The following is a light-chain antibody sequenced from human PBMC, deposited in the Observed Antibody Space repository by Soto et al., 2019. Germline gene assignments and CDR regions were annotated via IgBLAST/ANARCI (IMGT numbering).Light chain of an antibody. J-gene: IGLJ2*01. V-gene: IGLV1-47*01. Sequence: QSVLTQPPSASGTHGQRVTISCSGSSSNIGSNYVFWYQHLAGTAPKLLIYRNNQRPSGVPDRFSGSKSGTSASLAISGLRSEDETDYYCAAWDDSLSGVVFGGGTKLTVL. CDR1: SSNIGSNY. CDR2: RNN. CDR3: AAWDDSLSGVV.